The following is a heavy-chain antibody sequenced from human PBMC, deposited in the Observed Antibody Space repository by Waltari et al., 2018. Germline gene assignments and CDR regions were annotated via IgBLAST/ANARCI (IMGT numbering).Heavy chain of an antibody. CDR3: ARDYDDFWSGYYPLDY. CDR1: GFTFSSYG. D-gene: IGHD3-3*01. CDR2: IWDEGRNK. Sequence: QVQLVESGGGVVQPGRSLRLSCAASGFTFSSYGMHWVRQAPRKGLGWEAVIWDEGRNKNIAGSVRGRLTISRDKCKSTLYLRMNSLRAEDTAVYYCARDYDDFWSGYYPLDYWGQGTLVTVSS. V-gene: IGHV3-33*01. J-gene: IGHJ4*02.